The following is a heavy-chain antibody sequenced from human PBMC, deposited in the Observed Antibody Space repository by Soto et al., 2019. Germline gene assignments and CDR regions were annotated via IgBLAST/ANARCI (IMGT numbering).Heavy chain of an antibody. J-gene: IGHJ4*02. V-gene: IGHV4-59*01. D-gene: IGHD5-12*01. Sequence: SETLSLTCTVSGGSISAYSWSWVRQPPGKGLEWIGNIHYNGNTKYSPSLKSRVTMSVDTSKNHFSLRLISVTAADTAIYFCAREGNLGRWLQPLDFWGQGTLVTVPQ. CDR2: IHYNGNT. CDR1: GGSISAYS. CDR3: AREGNLGRWLQPLDF.